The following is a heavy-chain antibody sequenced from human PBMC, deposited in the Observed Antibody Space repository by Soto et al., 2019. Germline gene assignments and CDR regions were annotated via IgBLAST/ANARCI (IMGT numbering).Heavy chain of an antibody. Sequence: SETLSLTCTVSGGSISSGGYYWSWIRQHPGKGLEWIGYIYYSGSTYYNQSLKSRVTISVDTSKNQFSLKLSSVTAADTAVYYCARALAYCGGDCLNWFDPWGQGTLVTVSS. CDR2: IYYSGST. J-gene: IGHJ5*02. CDR3: ARALAYCGGDCLNWFDP. V-gene: IGHV4-31*03. CDR1: GGSISSGGYY. D-gene: IGHD2-21*02.